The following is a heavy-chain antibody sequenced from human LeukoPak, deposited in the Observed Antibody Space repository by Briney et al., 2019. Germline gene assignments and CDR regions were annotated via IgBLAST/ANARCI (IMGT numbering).Heavy chain of an antibody. CDR1: GESINPYY. V-gene: IGHV4-4*07. CDR3: ARSFLDYMDV. D-gene: IGHD2/OR15-2a*01. J-gene: IGHJ6*03. Sequence: SATLSLTCTVSGESINPYYWNWIRQPAGKGLEWIGHIYKSGSTNYNPSLKSRVTMSLDTSKNQFSLKLRSVTAADTAVYFCARSFLDYMDVWGKGTTVTVSS. CDR2: IYKSGST.